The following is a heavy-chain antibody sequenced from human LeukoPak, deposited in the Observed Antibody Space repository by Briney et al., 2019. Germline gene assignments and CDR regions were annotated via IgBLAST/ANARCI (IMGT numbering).Heavy chain of an antibody. J-gene: IGHJ5*02. CDR1: GGSISSSSYY. CDR3: ARDLLGYCSGGSCYEDWFDP. V-gene: IGHV4-61*01. CDR2: IYYSGST. D-gene: IGHD2-15*01. Sequence: SETLSLTCTVSGGSISSSSYYWGWIRQPPGKGLEWIGYIYYSGSTNYNPSLKSRVTISVDTSKNQFSLKLSSVTAADTAVYYCARDLLGYCSGGSCYEDWFDPWGQGTLVTVSS.